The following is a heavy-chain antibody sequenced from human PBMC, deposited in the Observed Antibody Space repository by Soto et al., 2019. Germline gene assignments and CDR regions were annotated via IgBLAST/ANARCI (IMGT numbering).Heavy chain of an antibody. V-gene: IGHV1-69*02. CDR1: GGTFSSYT. D-gene: IGHD2-2*01. CDR2: IIPILGIA. CDR3: ARVREGIVVARFDP. Sequence: SVKVSCKASGGTFSSYTISWVRQAPGQGLEWMGRIIPILGIANYAQKFQGRVTITADKSTSTAYMELSSLRSEDTAVYYCARVREGIVVARFDPWGQGTLVTVSS. J-gene: IGHJ5*02.